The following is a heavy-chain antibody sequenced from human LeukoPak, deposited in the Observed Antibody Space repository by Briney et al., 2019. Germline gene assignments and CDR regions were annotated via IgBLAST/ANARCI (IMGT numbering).Heavy chain of an antibody. Sequence: ASVKVSCKASGYSFTSHYIHWVRQAPGQGLEWMGIINPSRGSTSYAQKFQGRVTVTRDTSTSTVYMDLSSLGSEDTAVYYCARALLWFGEPSHIDYWGQGTLVTASS. D-gene: IGHD3-10*01. CDR1: GYSFTSHY. CDR2: INPSRGST. J-gene: IGHJ4*02. CDR3: ARALLWFGEPSHIDY. V-gene: IGHV1-46*01.